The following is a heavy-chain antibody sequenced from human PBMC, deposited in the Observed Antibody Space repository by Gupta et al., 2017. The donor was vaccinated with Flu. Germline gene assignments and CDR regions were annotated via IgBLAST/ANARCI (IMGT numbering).Heavy chain of an antibody. Sequence: PPGQRLEAIGGIDYSGSTYYNPSIKSRVTISVDTSKTQFSLKLNSVTAADTAVYYCARPLASGYSSSSWFDPWGQGTLVTVSS. D-gene: IGHD6-13*01. V-gene: IGHV4-39*01. CDR2: IDYSGST. J-gene: IGHJ5*02. CDR3: ARPLASGYSSSSWFDP.